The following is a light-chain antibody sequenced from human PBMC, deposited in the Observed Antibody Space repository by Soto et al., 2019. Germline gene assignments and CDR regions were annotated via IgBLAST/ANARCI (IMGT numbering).Light chain of an antibody. CDR3: SSYTSSSTRV. J-gene: IGLJ3*02. CDR2: EVS. V-gene: IGLV2-14*01. CDR1: SSDVGGYNY. Sequence: QSALTQPASVSGSPGQSITLSCTGTSSDVGGYNYVSWYQQHPGKAPKLMIYEVSNRPSGVSNRFSCSKSGNTASLTISGIQAEDEADDYCSSYTSSSTRVFGGGTKLTVL.